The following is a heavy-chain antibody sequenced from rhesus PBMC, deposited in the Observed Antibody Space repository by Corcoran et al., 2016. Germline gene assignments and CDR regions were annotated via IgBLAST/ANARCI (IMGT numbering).Heavy chain of an antibody. V-gene: IGHV3S5*01. CDR2: ISNGGGST. Sequence: EVQLVESGGGLVQPGGSLRLSCAASEFTFSSYGMSWVRQAQGKGLEWVSYISNGGGSTYYADSVKGRFTISRDNSKNTLSLQMNSLRAEDTAVYYCAKGPGYGLDSCGQGVVVTVSS. D-gene: IGHD1-38*01. CDR3: AKGPGYGLDS. J-gene: IGHJ6*01. CDR1: EFTFSSYG.